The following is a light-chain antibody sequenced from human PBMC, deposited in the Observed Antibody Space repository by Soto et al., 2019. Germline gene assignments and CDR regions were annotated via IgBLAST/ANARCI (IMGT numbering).Light chain of an antibody. CDR3: QQYNSYSWT. J-gene: IGKJ1*01. CDR1: QSISSW. V-gene: IGKV1-5*01. Sequence: DIQRTHSPSTLSASVGDRVTITCRASQSISSWLAWYQQKPGKAPKLLIYDASSLESGVPSRFSGSGSGTEFTLTISSLQPDDFATYYCQQYNSYSWTFGQGTKVDIK. CDR2: DAS.